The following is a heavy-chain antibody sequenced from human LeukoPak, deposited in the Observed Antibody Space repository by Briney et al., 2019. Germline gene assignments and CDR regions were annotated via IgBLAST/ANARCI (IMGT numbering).Heavy chain of an antibody. CDR3: TRDYYDSSGQLDY. Sequence: GGSLRLSCAASGFTFSSYGMHWVRQAPGKGLEWVAVISYDGSNKYYADSVKGRFTISRDNSKNTLYLQMNSLRAEDTAVYYCTRDYYDSSGQLDYWGQGTLVTVSS. J-gene: IGHJ4*02. V-gene: IGHV3-30*03. CDR2: ISYDGSNK. D-gene: IGHD3-22*01. CDR1: GFTFSSYG.